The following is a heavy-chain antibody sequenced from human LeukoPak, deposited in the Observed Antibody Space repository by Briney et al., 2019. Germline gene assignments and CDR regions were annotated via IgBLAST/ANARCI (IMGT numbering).Heavy chain of an antibody. CDR1: GFIFSSYG. Sequence: GGSLRLSCAASGFIFSSYGMHWVRQAPGKGLEWVALISYDGSNEFYAGSVKGRFAIFRDNSKNTLYLQMNGLRAEDAAVYYCATPGGWANRKGKPPDFWGQGTLVTVSS. J-gene: IGHJ4*02. CDR2: ISYDGSNE. D-gene: IGHD2/OR15-2a*01. V-gene: IGHV3-30*12. CDR3: ATPGGWANRKGKPPDF.